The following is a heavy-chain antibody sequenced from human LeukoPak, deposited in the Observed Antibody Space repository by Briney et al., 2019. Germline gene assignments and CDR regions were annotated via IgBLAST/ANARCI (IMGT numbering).Heavy chain of an antibody. D-gene: IGHD3-9*01. CDR1: TFTFSNYA. CDR3: AKEDDILTGYYPFDS. CDR2: ISGSGTGT. Sequence: GGSLRLSCAASTFTFSNYAMNRVRQAPGKGLEWVSGISGSGTGTHYADSVKGRFTISRDNSKNTLYLQMNSLRAEDTAVYYCAKEDDILTGYYPFDSWGQGTLVTVSS. J-gene: IGHJ4*02. V-gene: IGHV3-23*01.